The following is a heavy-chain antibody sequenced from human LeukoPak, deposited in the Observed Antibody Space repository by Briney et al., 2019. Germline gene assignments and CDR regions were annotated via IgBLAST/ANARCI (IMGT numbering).Heavy chain of an antibody. CDR1: GFAFSRYT. CDR2: ISGNSRYI. CDR3: VRHTSGYDFPFDY. D-gene: IGHD3-22*01. J-gene: IGHJ4*02. Sequence: GGSLRFSCSASGFAFSRYTMNWIRQSPVKGLEWVSSISGNSRYISYAESVKGRFTISRDSAKNSLFLQMDSLRAEDTAIYYCVRHTSGYDFPFDYWGQGTRVTVSS. V-gene: IGHV3-21*01.